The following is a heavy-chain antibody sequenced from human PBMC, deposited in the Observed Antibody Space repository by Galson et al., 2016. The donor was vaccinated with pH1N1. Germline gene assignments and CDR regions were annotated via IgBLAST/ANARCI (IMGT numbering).Heavy chain of an antibody. Sequence: SLRLSCAASGFTFSGSAMHWVRQASGKGLEWIGRIRNKANNYATSYAASVKGRFTTSRDESENTAHLQMNSLKTEDTAVYYCIRYYYDYSGYSGVYWGQGTLVTVSS. V-gene: IGHV3-73*01. CDR3: IRYYYDYSGYSGVY. D-gene: IGHD3-22*01. J-gene: IGHJ4*02. CDR2: IRNKANNYAT. CDR1: GFTFSGSA.